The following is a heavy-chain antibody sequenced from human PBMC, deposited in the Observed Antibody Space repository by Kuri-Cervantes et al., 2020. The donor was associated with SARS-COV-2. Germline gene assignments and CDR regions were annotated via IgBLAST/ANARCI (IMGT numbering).Heavy chain of an antibody. CDR3: ARATVLPYYYYYMDV. V-gene: IGHV1-18*01. CDR2: ISAYNGNT. Sequence: ASVKVSCKASGYTFTSYGISWVRQAPGQGLEWMGWISAYNGNTNYAQKLQGRVTMTTDTSTSTAYMELRSLRSDDTAVYYCARATVLPYYYYYMDVWGKGTTDTVSS. J-gene: IGHJ6*03. CDR1: GYTFTSYG. D-gene: IGHD4-17*01.